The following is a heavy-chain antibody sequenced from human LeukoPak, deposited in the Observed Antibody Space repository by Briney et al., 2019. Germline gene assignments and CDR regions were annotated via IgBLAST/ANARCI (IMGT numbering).Heavy chain of an antibody. J-gene: IGHJ5*02. CDR2: IIPILGIA. Sequence: GSSVKVSCKASGGTFSSYAISWVRQAPGQGLEWMGRIIPILGIANYAQKFQGRVTITADKSTSTAYMELSSLRSEDTAVYYCAREHSSSWDDRWGQGTLVTVSS. CDR1: GGTFSSYA. V-gene: IGHV1-69*04. D-gene: IGHD6-13*01. CDR3: AREHSSSWDDR.